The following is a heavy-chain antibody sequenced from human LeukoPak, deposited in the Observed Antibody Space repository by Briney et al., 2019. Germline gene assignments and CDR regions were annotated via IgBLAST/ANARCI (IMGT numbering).Heavy chain of an antibody. J-gene: IGHJ4*02. CDR2: ISSSSSTI. CDR3: ARDPEVGGYGRPKDAD. D-gene: IGHD5-18*01. Sequence: PGGSLRLSCAASGFTFSSYAMHWVRQAPGKGLEWVSYISSSSSTIYYADSVKGRFTISRDNAKNSLYLQMNSLRDEDTAVYYCARDPEVGGYGRPKDADWGQGTLVTVSS. CDR1: GFTFSSYA. V-gene: IGHV3-48*02.